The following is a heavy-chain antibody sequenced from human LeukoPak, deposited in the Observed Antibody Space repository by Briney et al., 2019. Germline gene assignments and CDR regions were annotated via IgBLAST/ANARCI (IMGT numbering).Heavy chain of an antibody. CDR3: TRRSYYGSGSYNNDY. J-gene: IGHJ4*02. V-gene: IGHV3-73*01. CDR1: GFTFSGSA. CDR2: IRSKANSYAT. D-gene: IGHD3-10*01. Sequence: GGSLRLSCAASGFTFSGSAMHWVRQASGKGLEWVGRIRSKANSYATAYAASVKGRFAISRYDSKNTAYLQMNSLKTEDTAVYYCTRRSYYGSGSYNNDYWGQGTLVTVSS.